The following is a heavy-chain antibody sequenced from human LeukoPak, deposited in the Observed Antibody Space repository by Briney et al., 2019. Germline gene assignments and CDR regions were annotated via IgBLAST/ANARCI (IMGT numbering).Heavy chain of an antibody. D-gene: IGHD1-26*01. CDR2: INPSGGGT. CDR3: ARVGGATTFYFDY. J-gene: IGHJ4*02. V-gene: IGHV1-46*01. CDR1: GYTSTSYY. Sequence: ASVKVSCKASGYTSTSYYLHWVRQAPGQGLEWMGIINPSGGGTSYAQNFQGRVTMTRDMSTSTVYMELSSLRSDDTAVYYCARVGGATTFYFDYWGQGTLVTVSS.